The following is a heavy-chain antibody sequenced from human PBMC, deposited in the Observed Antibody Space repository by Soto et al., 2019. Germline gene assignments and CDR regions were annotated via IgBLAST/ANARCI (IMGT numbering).Heavy chain of an antibody. CDR3: ARESHDILTGPPWVWYFDL. CDR2: INDRGSI. J-gene: IGHJ2*01. CDR1: GGSFSGYY. V-gene: IGHV4-34*01. Sequence: QVQLQQWGAGPLRPLETLSLTCGVSGGSFSGYYWAWIRQSPGKGLEGIGEINDRGSINYNPSLNSRVRISVDTSKNHYSLNLRSVTAADTAVYYCARESHDILTGPPWVWYFDLWGRGTLVTVSS. D-gene: IGHD3-9*01.